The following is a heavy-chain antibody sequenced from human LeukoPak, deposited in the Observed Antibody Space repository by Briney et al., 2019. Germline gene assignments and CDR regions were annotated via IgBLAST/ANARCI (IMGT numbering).Heavy chain of an antibody. D-gene: IGHD3/OR15-3a*01. CDR3: ARDGHRYYYYMDV. CDR2: ISSSSSYI. J-gene: IGHJ6*03. Sequence: GGSLRLSCAASGFTFSSYSMNWVRQAPGKGLEWVSSISSSSSYIYYADSVKGRFTISRDNAKNSLYLQMNSLRAEDTAVYYCARDGHRYYYYMDVWGKGTTVIISS. CDR1: GFTFSSYS. V-gene: IGHV3-21*01.